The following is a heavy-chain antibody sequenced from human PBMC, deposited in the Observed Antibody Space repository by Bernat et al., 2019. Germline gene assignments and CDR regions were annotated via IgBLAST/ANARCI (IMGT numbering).Heavy chain of an antibody. CDR2: ISYDGSNK. V-gene: IGHV3-30-3*01. J-gene: IGHJ4*02. Sequence: MHWVRQAPGKGLEWVAVISYDGSNKYYADSVKGRFTISRDNSKNTLYLQMNSLKTEDTAVYYCTTDPPDCSGGSCYGYWGQGTLVTVSS. D-gene: IGHD2-15*01. CDR3: TTDPPDCSGGSCYGY.